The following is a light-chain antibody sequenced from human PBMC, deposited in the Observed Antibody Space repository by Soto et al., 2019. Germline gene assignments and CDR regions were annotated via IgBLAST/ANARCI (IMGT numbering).Light chain of an antibody. CDR1: SSDVGGYNY. J-gene: IGLJ3*02. CDR3: KSYTGINNWV. CDR2: EVN. Sequence: QSALTQPPSASGSPGQSVTISCTGTSSDVGGYNYVSWYQQHPGTAPKVMSYEVNKRPSGVHDRFSGYKSGNTASLTISGLQAEDEADYYCKSYTGINNWVFGGGTKLTVL. V-gene: IGLV2-8*01.